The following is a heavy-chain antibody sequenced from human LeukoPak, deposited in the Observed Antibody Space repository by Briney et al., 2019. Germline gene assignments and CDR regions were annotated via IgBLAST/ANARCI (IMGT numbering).Heavy chain of an antibody. CDR3: ARGSTRPDD. CDR2: FYYGDTA. CDR1: GVSISSAY. Sequence: SGTLSLTCTVSGVSISSAYWSWVRQPPGKGLEWIGSFYYGDTAKYNPSLKSRVTMSVDTSNNQFSLKLTSVTAADTAVYFCARGSTRPDDWGQGTLVTVSS. V-gene: IGHV4-59*01. D-gene: IGHD2-2*01. J-gene: IGHJ4*02.